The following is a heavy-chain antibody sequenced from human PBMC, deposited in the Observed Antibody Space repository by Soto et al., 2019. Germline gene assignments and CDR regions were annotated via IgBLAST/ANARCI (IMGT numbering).Heavy chain of an antibody. CDR1: GGTFSNHA. CDR2: IIPLSGTT. D-gene: IGHD3-22*01. J-gene: IGHJ4*02. Sequence: ASVKVSCKASGGTFSNHAISWVRQAPGQGPEWMGGIIPLSGTTNYAQKFQGRVTITADESMTTAYMELSSLRYGDTAVYYCARGPDRSGFYLFDYWGQGTLVTVS. V-gene: IGHV1-69*13. CDR3: ARGPDRSGFYLFDY.